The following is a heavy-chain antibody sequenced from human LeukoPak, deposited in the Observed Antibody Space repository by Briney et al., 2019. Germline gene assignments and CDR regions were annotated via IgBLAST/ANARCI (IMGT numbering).Heavy chain of an antibody. CDR2: INPNSGGT. Sequence: ASVKVSCKASGGTFSSYAISWVRQAPGQGLEWMGWINPNSGGTNYAQKFQGRVTMTRDTSISTAYMELSRLRSDDTAVYYCGRDISGLFAYGGQGPLATVSS. J-gene: IGHJ4*02. D-gene: IGHD3-22*01. CDR3: GRDISGLFAY. CDR1: GGTFSSYA. V-gene: IGHV1-2*02.